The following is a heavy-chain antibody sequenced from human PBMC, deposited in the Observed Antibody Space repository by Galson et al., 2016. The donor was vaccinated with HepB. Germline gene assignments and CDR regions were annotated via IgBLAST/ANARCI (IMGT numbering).Heavy chain of an antibody. CDR2: ISHGGGRT. V-gene: IGHV3-23*01. Sequence: SLRLSCAASGVVFSNYAMTWVRQAPGKGLEWVSGISHGGGRTFYADSVEGRFTISRDNSQNTVFLQMRSLRAEDTAVYFCATFIEEHSSFESWGQGTQVTVSS. CDR3: ATFIEEHSSFES. CDR1: GVVFSNYA. D-gene: IGHD4-11*01. J-gene: IGHJ4*02.